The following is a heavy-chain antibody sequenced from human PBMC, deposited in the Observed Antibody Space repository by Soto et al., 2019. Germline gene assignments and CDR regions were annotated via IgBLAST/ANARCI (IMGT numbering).Heavy chain of an antibody. J-gene: IGHJ4*02. CDR1: GGSISSYY. CDR2: IYYSGST. D-gene: IGHD3-22*01. CDR3: AREYDSSGYYI. V-gene: IGHV4-59*01. Sequence: SETLSLTCTVSGGSISSYYWSWIRQPPGKGLEWIGYIYYSGSTNYNPSLKSRVTISVDTSKNQFSLKLSSVTAADTAVYYCAREYDSSGYYIWGQGTLVTVSS.